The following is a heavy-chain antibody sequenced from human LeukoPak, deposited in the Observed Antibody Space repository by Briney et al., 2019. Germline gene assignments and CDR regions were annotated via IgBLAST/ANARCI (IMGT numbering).Heavy chain of an antibody. J-gene: IGHJ4*02. CDR2: INHSGST. D-gene: IGHD4-11*01. V-gene: IGHV4-34*01. Sequence: SETLSLTCAVYGGSFSGYYWSWIRQPPGKGLEWIGEINHSGSTNYNPSLKSRVTISVDTSKNQFSLKLSSVTAADTAVYYCARDRYSNYVDYWGQGTLVTVSS. CDR3: ARDRYSNYVDY. CDR1: GGSFSGYY.